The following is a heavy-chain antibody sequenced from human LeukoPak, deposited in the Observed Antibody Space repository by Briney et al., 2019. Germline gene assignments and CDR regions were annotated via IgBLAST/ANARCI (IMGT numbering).Heavy chain of an antibody. J-gene: IGHJ4*02. Sequence: SEALSLTCTVSGGSLSTSTYYWGWIRPPPGKGLEWIGTISYSGTPHYNSSLNSRLTISLDTSKNHFSLQPNSVTAVDTAVYYCVRPRDYGFDNWGQGTLVIVSS. CDR1: GGSLSTSTYY. CDR3: VRPRDYGFDN. V-gene: IGHV4-39*02. D-gene: IGHD4-17*01. CDR2: ISYSGTP.